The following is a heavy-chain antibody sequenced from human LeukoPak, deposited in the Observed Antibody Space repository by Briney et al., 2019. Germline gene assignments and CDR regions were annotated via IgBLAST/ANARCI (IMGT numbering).Heavy chain of an antibody. D-gene: IGHD5-18*01. CDR3: ARDLAKAVDTAMVMAWGPDYYYYGMDV. CDR2: INPSSGGT. Sequence: ASVKVSCKASGYTFTGYYMHWVRQAPGQGLERMGWINPSSGGTNYAQKFQGRVTMTRDTSISTAYMELNSLRAEDTAVYYCARDLAKAVDTAMVMAWGPDYYYYGMDVWGQGTTVTVSS. J-gene: IGHJ6*02. CDR1: GYTFTGYY. V-gene: IGHV1-2*02.